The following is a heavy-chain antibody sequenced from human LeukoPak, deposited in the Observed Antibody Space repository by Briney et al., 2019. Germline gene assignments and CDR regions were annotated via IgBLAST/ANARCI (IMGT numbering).Heavy chain of an antibody. CDR3: ARDLGYSPDAFDI. D-gene: IGHD1-26*01. Sequence: GSLRLSCAASGFTFSSYSMNWVRQAPGKGLEWVSSISSSSSYIYYADSVKGRFTISRDNAKNSLYLQMNSLRAEDTAVYYCARDLGYSPDAFDIWGQGTMVTVSS. CDR1: GFTFSSYS. J-gene: IGHJ3*02. CDR2: ISSSSSYI. V-gene: IGHV3-21*01.